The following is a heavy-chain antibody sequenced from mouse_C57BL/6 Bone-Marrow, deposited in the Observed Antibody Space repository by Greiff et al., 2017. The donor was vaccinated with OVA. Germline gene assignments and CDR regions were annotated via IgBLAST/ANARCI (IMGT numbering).Heavy chain of an antibody. D-gene: IGHD1-1*01. V-gene: IGHV1-26*01. CDR3: VYYYGTPWGFDY. Sequence: EVQLQQSGPELVKPGASVKISCKASGYTFTDYYMNWVKQSHGKSLEWIGDINPNNGGTSYNQKFKGKATLTVDKSSSAAYMELRSLTSEDSAVYYCVYYYGTPWGFDYWGQGTTLTVSS. CDR1: GYTFTDYY. CDR2: INPNNGGT. J-gene: IGHJ2*01.